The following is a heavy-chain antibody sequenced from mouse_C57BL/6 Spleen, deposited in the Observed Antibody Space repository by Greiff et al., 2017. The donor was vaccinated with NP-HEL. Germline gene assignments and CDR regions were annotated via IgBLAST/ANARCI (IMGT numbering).Heavy chain of an antibody. CDR1: GFTFSDYY. J-gene: IGHJ4*01. Sequence: EVMLVESEGGLVQPGRSMKLSCTASGFTFSDYYMAWVRQVPEKGLEWVANINYDGSSTYYLDSLKSRFIISRDNAKNILYLQMSSLKSEDTATYYCARDESSSYAMDYWGQGTSVTVSS. D-gene: IGHD1-1*01. CDR3: ARDESSSYAMDY. V-gene: IGHV5-16*01. CDR2: INYDGSST.